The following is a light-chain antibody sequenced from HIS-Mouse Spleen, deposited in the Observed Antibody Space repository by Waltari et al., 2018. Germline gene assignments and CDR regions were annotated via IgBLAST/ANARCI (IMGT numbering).Light chain of an antibody. Sequence: EIVLTQSPGNLSLSPGARATLSCRASQSVSSSYLAWYQQKPGQAPRLLIYGASSRATGIPDRFSGSGSGTDFTLTISRLEPEDFAVYYCQQYGSSPRAVTFGPGTKVDIK. V-gene: IGKV3-20*01. CDR3: QQYGSSPRAVT. J-gene: IGKJ3*01. CDR1: QSVSSSY. CDR2: GAS.